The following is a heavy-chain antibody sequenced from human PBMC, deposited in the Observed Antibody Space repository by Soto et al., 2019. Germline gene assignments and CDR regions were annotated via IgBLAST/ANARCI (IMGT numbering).Heavy chain of an antibody. CDR1: GYTFTNFG. D-gene: IGHD4-4*01. J-gene: IGHJ5*02. CDR3: AGDPDSHYNDSHTSSYP. CDR2: IIPILGIA. V-gene: IGHV1-69*04. Sequence: GASVKVSCKASGYTFTNFGISWVRQAPGQRLEWMGRIIPILGIANYAQKFQGRVTITADKFTGTAYMELTGLRSEDTAVYYCAGDPDSHYNDSHTSSYPWGQGTLVTVSS.